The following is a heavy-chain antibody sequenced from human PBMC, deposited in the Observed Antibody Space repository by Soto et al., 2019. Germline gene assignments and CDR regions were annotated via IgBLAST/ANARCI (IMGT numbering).Heavy chain of an antibody. CDR2: INVYNGNT. V-gene: IGHV1-18*01. Sequence: QVQLVQSGGEVKKPGASVKVSCKASGYTFTNYGISWVRQAPGQGLEWMGWINVYNGNTKYAQKVQGSVTMTTDTSTSTAYMALRSLRSADTAVYYCARGVGAGSYYNQYNWFDPWGQGTLVTVSS. CDR1: GYTFTNYG. CDR3: ARGVGAGSYYNQYNWFDP. J-gene: IGHJ5*02. D-gene: IGHD3-10*01.